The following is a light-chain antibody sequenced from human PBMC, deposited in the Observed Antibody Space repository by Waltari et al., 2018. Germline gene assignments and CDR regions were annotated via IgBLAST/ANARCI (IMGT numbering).Light chain of an antibody. CDR2: DAS. Sequence: EIVLTQSPGTLSLSPGARATLSCRASRSVTSTYLAWYQQKPGQAPRLLIYDASTRATGIPDRFSGSGSGTDFALTISRLEPEDFAVYFCQQYGTSPTFGPGTKVDVK. V-gene: IGKV3-20*01. CDR3: QQYGTSPT. CDR1: RSVTSTY. J-gene: IGKJ3*01.